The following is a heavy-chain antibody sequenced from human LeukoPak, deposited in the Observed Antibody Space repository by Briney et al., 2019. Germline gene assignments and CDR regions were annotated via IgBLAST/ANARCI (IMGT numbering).Heavy chain of an antibody. D-gene: IGHD2-15*01. CDR2: INYSGST. Sequence: SETLSLTCSVSGVSISSSPEYWGWIRQPPGKGLEYIGSINYSGSTYYDPSLKGRVTISVDTSKNQFSLKLSSVTAADTAVYYCAREEDWFDPWGQGTLVTVSS. V-gene: IGHV4-39*07. J-gene: IGHJ5*02. CDR3: AREEDWFDP. CDR1: GVSISSSPEY.